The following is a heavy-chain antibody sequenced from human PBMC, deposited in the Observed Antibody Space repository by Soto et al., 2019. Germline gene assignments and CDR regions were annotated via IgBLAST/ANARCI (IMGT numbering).Heavy chain of an antibody. V-gene: IGHV3-72*01. J-gene: IGHJ6*03. CDR1: GFTFSDHY. CDR2: TRNKANSYTT. CDR3: ARVDRITIFGVVIEYYYYMDV. Sequence: GGSLRVSCAASGFTFSDHYMDWVRQAPGKGLEWIGRTRNKANSYTTEYAASVKGRFTISRDDPKNSLYLQMNSLKTEDTAVYYCARVDRITIFGVVIEYYYYMDVWGKGTTVTVSS. D-gene: IGHD3-3*01.